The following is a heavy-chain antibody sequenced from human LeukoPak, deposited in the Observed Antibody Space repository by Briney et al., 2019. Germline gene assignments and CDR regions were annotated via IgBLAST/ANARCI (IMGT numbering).Heavy chain of an antibody. D-gene: IGHD6-19*01. V-gene: IGHV3-11*05. J-gene: IGHJ4*02. CDR1: GFTFGDYY. Sequence: GGSLRLSCAASGFTFGDYYMSWIRQTPGKGLEWISYISGGSDFTKYADSVQGRFTISRDNAKNSLYLQMYSLRAEDTAVYYCARDSVGYGSGWKHFDNWGQGALVTVSS. CDR3: ARDSVGYGSGWKHFDN. CDR2: ISGGSDFT.